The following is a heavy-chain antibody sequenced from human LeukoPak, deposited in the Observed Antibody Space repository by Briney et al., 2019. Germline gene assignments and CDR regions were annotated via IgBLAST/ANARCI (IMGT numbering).Heavy chain of an antibody. V-gene: IGHV4-4*07. CDR1: GGSISDYF. Sequence: SETLSLTCTVSGGSISDYFWGWIRQPAGKGLEWIGRIHTSGSTNYNPSLQSRVTMSLDTSKNQFSLNLRSVTAADTAVYYCARASTTWITMVRGAHFDYWGQGTLVTVSS. J-gene: IGHJ4*02. D-gene: IGHD3-10*01. CDR3: ARASTTWITMVRGAHFDY. CDR2: IHTSGST.